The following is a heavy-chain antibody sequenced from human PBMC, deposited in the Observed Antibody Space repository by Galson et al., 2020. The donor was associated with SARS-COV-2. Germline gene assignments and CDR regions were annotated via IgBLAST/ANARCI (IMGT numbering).Heavy chain of an antibody. CDR2: IWYDGSNK. J-gene: IGHJ6*02. Sequence: GGSLRLSCAASGFTFSSYGMHWVRQAPGKGLEWVAVIWYDGSNKYYADSVKGRFTISRDNSKNTLYLQMNSLRAEDTAVYYCARDFAVGDYGSGSYYNRTWGQGTTVTVSS. D-gene: IGHD3-10*01. CDR3: ARDFAVGDYGSGSYYNRT. CDR1: GFTFSSYG. V-gene: IGHV3-33*01.